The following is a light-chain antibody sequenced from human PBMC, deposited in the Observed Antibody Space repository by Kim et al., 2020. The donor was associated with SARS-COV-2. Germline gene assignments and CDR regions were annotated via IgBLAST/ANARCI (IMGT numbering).Light chain of an antibody. Sequence: GNTVTISVTRSGGRSASNYVQWYQQRPGSAPTTVIYEDNQRPSGVPDRFSGSIDSSSNSASLTISGLKTEDEADYYCQSYDSSNRVFGGGTKLTVL. CDR3: QSYDSSNRV. V-gene: IGLV6-57*03. CDR2: EDN. CDR1: GGRSASNY. J-gene: IGLJ3*02.